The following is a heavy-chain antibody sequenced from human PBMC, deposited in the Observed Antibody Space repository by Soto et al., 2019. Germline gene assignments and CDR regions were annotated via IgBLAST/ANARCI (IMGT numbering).Heavy chain of an antibody. D-gene: IGHD5-18*01. J-gene: IGHJ4*02. V-gene: IGHV1-18*01. CDR1: GYTFTSYG. CDR3: ARATGTTSVSTAMVFDY. CDR2: ISAYNGNT. Sequence: GASVKVSCKASGYTFTSYGISWVRQAPGQGLEWMGWISAYNGNTNYAQKLQGRVTMTTDTSTSTAYMELRSLRSDDTAVYYCARATGTTSVSTAMVFDYWGQGTLVTVSS.